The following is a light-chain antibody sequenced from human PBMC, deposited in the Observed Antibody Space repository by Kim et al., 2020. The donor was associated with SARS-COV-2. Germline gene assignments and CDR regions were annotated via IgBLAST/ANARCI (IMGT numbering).Light chain of an antibody. Sequence: QSALTQPRSVSGSPGQSVTISCTGTSSDVGGYNFVSWYQQHPGKAPKLMIYDVNKRPSGVPDRFSGSKSGITASLTISGLQAEDEADYYCCSYAASYTLVFGGGTQLTVL. J-gene: IGLJ3*02. CDR3: CSYAASYTLV. V-gene: IGLV2-11*01. CDR2: DVN. CDR1: SSDVGGYNF.